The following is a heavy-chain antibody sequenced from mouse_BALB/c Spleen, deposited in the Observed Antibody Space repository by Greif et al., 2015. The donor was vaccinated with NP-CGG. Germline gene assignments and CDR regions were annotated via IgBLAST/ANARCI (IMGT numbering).Heavy chain of an antibody. J-gene: IGHJ2*01. CDR1: GYTFTSYW. V-gene: IGHV1S22*01. Sequence: LQESGSELVRPGASVKLSCKASGYTFTSYWMHWVKQRHGQGLEWIGNIYPGSGSTNYDEKFKSKGTLTVDTSSSTAYMHPSSLTSEDSAVYYCTRLYYGYAVHYFDYWGQGTTLTVSS. CDR3: TRLYYGYAVHYFDY. CDR2: IYPGSGST. D-gene: IGHD2-2*01.